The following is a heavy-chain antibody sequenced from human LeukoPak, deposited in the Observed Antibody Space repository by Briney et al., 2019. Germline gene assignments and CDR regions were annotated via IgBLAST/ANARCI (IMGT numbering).Heavy chain of an antibody. CDR1: GDSVSSNSAA. Sequence: SQTLSLTCAISGDSVSSNSAAWNWIRQSPSRGLEWLGRTYYRSKWYNDYAVSVKSRITISPDTSKNQFSLQLNSVTPEDTAVYYCAREVFEYYGSGSYSEVNWFDPWGQGTLVTVSS. CDR2: TYYRSKWYN. D-gene: IGHD3-10*01. CDR3: AREVFEYYGSGSYSEVNWFDP. V-gene: IGHV6-1*01. J-gene: IGHJ5*02.